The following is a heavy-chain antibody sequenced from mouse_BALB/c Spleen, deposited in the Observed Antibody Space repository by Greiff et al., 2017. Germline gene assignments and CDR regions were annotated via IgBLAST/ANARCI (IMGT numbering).Heavy chain of an antibody. CDR1: GYSITSGYY. V-gene: IGHV3-6*02. J-gene: IGHJ3*01. CDR2: ISYDGSN. CDR3: ARGEFVY. Sequence: EVKLQESGPGLVKPSQSLSLTCSVTGYSITSGYYWNWIRQFPGNKLEWMGYISYDGSNNYNPSLKNRISITRDTSKNQFFLKLNSVTTEDTATYYCARGEFVYWGQGTLVTVSA.